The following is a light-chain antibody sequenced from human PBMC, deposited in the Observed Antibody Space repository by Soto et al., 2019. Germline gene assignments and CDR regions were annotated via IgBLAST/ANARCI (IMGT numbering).Light chain of an antibody. CDR1: SSDVGSYNL. V-gene: IGLV2-23*01. J-gene: IGLJ3*02. CDR3: CSYAGSSTLV. CDR2: EGS. Sequence: QSALTQPASVSGSPGQSIPISCTGTSSDVGSYNLVSWYQQHPGKAPKLMIYEGSKRPSGVSNRFSGSKSGNTAYLTISGLQAEDEADYYCCSYAGSSTLVFGGGTKLTVL.